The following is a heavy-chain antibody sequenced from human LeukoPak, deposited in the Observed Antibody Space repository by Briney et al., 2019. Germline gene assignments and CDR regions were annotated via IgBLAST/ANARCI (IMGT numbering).Heavy chain of an antibody. CDR3: ARHVPRYSYGFFDY. D-gene: IGHD5-18*01. CDR2: INHSGST. V-gene: IGHV4-34*01. J-gene: IGHJ4*02. Sequence: SETLSLTCAVYGGSFSGYYWSWIRQPPGKGLEWIGEINHSGSTNYNPSLKSRVTILVDTSKNQFSLKLSSVTAADTAVYYCARHVPRYSYGFFDYWGQGTLVTVSS. CDR1: GGSFSGYY.